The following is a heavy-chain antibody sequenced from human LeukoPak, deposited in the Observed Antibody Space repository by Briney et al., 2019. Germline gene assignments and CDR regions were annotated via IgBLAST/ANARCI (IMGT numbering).Heavy chain of an antibody. D-gene: IGHD3-22*01. Sequence: GGSLRLSCAASGFTFSNRAMSWVRQAPGKGLEWVSGISFSDGRTYYADSVKGRFTISGDNSKNTLYLQMNSLRAKDTAVYYCAKDLSFTYYYDSSGVHYFEHWGQGTLVTVSS. CDR1: GFTFSNRA. CDR2: ISFSDGRT. J-gene: IGHJ4*02. V-gene: IGHV3-23*01. CDR3: AKDLSFTYYYDSSGVHYFEH.